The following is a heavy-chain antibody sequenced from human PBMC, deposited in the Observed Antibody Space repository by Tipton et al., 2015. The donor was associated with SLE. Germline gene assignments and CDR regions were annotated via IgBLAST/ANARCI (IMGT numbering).Heavy chain of an antibody. Sequence: TLSLTCSVSGGSISNDGHYWSWIRHHPGKGLEWIGYIYYSGSTYSNPSLKSRLSISVDTSKNQFSLNLRYVTAADTAVYYCARVTTNVDPWGQGTLVTVSS. J-gene: IGHJ5*02. V-gene: IGHV4-31*03. CDR2: IYYSGST. CDR1: GGSISNDGHY. D-gene: IGHD4-11*01. CDR3: ARVTTNVDP.